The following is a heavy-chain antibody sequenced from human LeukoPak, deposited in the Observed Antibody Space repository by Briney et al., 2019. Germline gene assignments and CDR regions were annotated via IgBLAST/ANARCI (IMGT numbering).Heavy chain of an antibody. V-gene: IGHV1-69*13. CDR1: GYTFTGYY. Sequence: SVKVSCKASGYTFTGYYIYWVRQAPGQGLEWMGGIIPIFGTANYAQKFQGRVTITADESTSTAYMELSSLRSEDTTVYYCARGTYYYDSSGYKIDYWGQGTLVTVSS. D-gene: IGHD3-22*01. CDR2: IIPIFGTA. CDR3: ARGTYYYDSSGYKIDY. J-gene: IGHJ4*02.